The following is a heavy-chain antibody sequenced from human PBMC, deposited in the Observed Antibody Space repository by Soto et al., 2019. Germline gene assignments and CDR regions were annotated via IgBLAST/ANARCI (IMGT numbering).Heavy chain of an antibody. V-gene: IGHV3-15*01. CDR1: GFTFTNAW. D-gene: IGHD1-1*01. J-gene: IGHJ4*02. CDR2: IKSKPDGGTT. CDR3: TTTGTIDY. Sequence: EVQLVESGGGLVKPGGSLRLCCAASGFTFTNAWMTWVRQAPGKGLEWVGRIKSKPDGGTTYYAEPVKGRFTISRDDSKNVVCLQMNSLKTEDTAVYYCTTTGTIDYWGQGTLVTVS.